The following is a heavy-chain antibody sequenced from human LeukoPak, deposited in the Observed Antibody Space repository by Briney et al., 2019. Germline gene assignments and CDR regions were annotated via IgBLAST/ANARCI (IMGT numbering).Heavy chain of an antibody. CDR2: TIPIFGTA. J-gene: IGHJ6*03. CDR1: GGTFSSYA. CDR3: ARGYQLLYRNYYYYYCMDV. Sequence: ASVKVSCKASGGTFSSYAISWVRQAPGQGLEWMGGTIPIFGTANYAQKFQGRVTITADESTSTAYMELSSLRSEDTAVYYCARGYQLLYRNYYYYYCMDVWGKGTTVTVSS. D-gene: IGHD2-2*02. V-gene: IGHV1-69*13.